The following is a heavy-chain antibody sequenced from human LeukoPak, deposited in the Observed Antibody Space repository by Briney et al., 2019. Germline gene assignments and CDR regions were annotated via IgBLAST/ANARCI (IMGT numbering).Heavy chain of an antibody. J-gene: IGHJ4*02. CDR2: IKQDGSEK. CDR1: GFTFSSYW. D-gene: IGHD1-1*01. Sequence: GGSLRLSCAASGFTFSSYWMSWVPQAPGKGLEWVANIKQDGSEKYYVDSVKGRFTISRDNAKNSLYLQMNSLRAEDTAVYYCAREGTTGTVDYWGQGTLVTVSS. V-gene: IGHV3-7*01. CDR3: AREGTTGTVDY.